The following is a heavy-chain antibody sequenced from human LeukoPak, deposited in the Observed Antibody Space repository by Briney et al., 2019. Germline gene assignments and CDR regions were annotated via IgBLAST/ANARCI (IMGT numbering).Heavy chain of an antibody. J-gene: IGHJ6*03. CDR2: LWYDGSGK. CDR3: AIAPSWNPYCMHV. D-gene: IGHD1-1*01. V-gene: IGHV3-33*01. CDR1: GFTFTTYN. Sequence: GMSLRLSCAASGFTFTTYNLFWVRQAPGKGLERVSVLWYDGSGKYYVESVKGRFITSRDTSKNTLYLQMDSLRAEDTAVYYCAIAPSWNPYCMHVWGKGATVTVSS.